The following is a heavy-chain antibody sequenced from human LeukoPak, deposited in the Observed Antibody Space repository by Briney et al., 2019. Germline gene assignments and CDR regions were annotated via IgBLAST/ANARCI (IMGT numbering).Heavy chain of an antibody. V-gene: IGHV3-48*01. Sequence: GGSLRPSCAASGFTFSSFSMNWVRQAPGKGLEWVSYITRDTTSISYAVSVKGRFTISRDNSKNTLYLQMNSLRAEDTAVYYCARERVTIFGVVIIRSYYFDYWGQGTLVTVSS. D-gene: IGHD3-3*01. CDR2: ITRDTTSI. CDR1: GFTFSSFS. J-gene: IGHJ4*02. CDR3: ARERVTIFGVVIIRSYYFDY.